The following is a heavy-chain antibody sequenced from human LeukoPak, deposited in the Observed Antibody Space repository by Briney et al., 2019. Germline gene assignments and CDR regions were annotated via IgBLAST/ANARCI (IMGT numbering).Heavy chain of an antibody. V-gene: IGHV3-53*04. CDR3: ASFTLATNRGLET. J-gene: IGHJ5*02. D-gene: IGHD5-12*01. CDR2: IYSGGST. Sequence: GGSLRLSCAASVFTVSINYMSWVRQAPGKGLEGVSVIYSGGSTYYADSGKGRFTISRHNSKNTLYLQMNSLRAEDTAVYYCASFTLATNRGLETWGQGTLVTVSS. CDR1: VFTVSINY.